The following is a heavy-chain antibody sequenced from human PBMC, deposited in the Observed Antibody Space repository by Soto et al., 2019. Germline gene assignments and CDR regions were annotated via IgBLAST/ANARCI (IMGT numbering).Heavy chain of an antibody. CDR3: ARYGYSSSARFFDK. D-gene: IGHD6-13*01. CDR2: IYHSGST. CDR1: VQCISSGFYY. V-gene: IGHV4-38-2*01. J-gene: IGHJ4*02. Sequence: AETLCLTCAFCVQCISSGFYYWGWIRQPPGRGLEWIGSIYHSGSTYYNPSLKSRVTMSVDTSKNQLSLKLSSVTAADTPVYYCARYGYSSSARFFDKWGQGTRFTVSS.